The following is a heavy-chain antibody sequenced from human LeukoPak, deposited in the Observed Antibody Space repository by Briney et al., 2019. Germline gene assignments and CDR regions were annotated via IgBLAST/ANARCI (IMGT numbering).Heavy chain of an antibody. CDR2: IYYSGST. J-gene: IGHJ6*02. CDR1: GGSISNYF. V-gene: IGHV4-59*06. Sequence: SETLSLTCTVSGGSISNYFWTWIRQHPGKGLEWIGYIYYSGSTYYNPSLKSRVTISVDTSKNQFSLKLSSVTAADTAVYYCARDGYYGSRSTSSDGMDVWGQGTTVTVSS. CDR3: ARDGYYGSRSTSSDGMDV. D-gene: IGHD3-10*01.